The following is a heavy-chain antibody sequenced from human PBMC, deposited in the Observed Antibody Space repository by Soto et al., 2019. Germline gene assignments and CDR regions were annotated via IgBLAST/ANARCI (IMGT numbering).Heavy chain of an antibody. Sequence: TSETLSLTCTVSGGSISSYYWSWIRQPAGKGQEWIGRIYTSGSTNYNPSLKSRVTMSVDTSKNQFSLKLSSVTAADTAVYYCARDGVVRGFYYYYGMDVWGQGTTVTVYS. CDR1: GGSISSYY. J-gene: IGHJ6*02. CDR3: ARDGVVRGFYYYYGMDV. CDR2: IYTSGST. V-gene: IGHV4-4*07. D-gene: IGHD3-10*01.